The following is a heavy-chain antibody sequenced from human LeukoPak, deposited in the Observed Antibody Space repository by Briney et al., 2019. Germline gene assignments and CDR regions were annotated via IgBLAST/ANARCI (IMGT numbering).Heavy chain of an antibody. CDR2: ISGNSEYT. CDR1: GFTFGSYA. J-gene: IGHJ6*02. Sequence: PGGSLRLSCAASGFTFGSYAMSWVRQAPGKGLEWVSAISGNSEYTYYADSVKGRFTISRDNAKNSLSLQMNSLRAEDTAVYYCARSNAMGVWGQGTTVTVSS. CDR3: ARSNAMGV. V-gene: IGHV3-23*01.